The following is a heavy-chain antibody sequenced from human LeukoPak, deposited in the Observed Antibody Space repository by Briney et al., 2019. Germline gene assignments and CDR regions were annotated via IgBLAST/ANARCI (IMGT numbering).Heavy chain of an antibody. V-gene: IGHV3-21*04. Sequence: PGGSLRLSCAASAFSLSAYNMNWVRQAPGKGLEWDSSISYTGTYIYYADSVKGRFTISRDNAQNSLYLQMNSLRAEDTAIYYCVRDRGTYRPIDYWGQGTLVTVSS. CDR2: ISYTGTYI. J-gene: IGHJ4*02. D-gene: IGHD1-26*01. CDR3: VRDRGTYRPIDY. CDR1: AFSLSAYN.